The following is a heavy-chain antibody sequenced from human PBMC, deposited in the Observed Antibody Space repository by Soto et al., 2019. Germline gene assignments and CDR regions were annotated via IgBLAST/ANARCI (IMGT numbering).Heavy chain of an antibody. CDR3: ARHEKSKCSGGSCCSPFDY. D-gene: IGHD2-15*01. Sequence: GESLKISCKGSGYSFTSYWITWVRQMSGKGLEWMGRIDPSDSYTNYSPSFQGHVTISADKSISTAYLQWNSLKASDTAMYYCARHEKSKCSGGSCCSPFDYWGPGTLVTVSS. CDR2: IDPSDSYT. CDR1: GYSFTSYW. V-gene: IGHV5-10-1*01. J-gene: IGHJ4*02.